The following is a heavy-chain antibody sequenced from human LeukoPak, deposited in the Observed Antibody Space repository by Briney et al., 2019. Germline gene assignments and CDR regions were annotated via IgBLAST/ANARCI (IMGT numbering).Heavy chain of an antibody. D-gene: IGHD3-3*01. J-gene: IGHJ6*02. CDR1: GFTFSSYA. CDR3: AKVPPGITILNYYSYGMDV. V-gene: IGHV3-23*01. CDR2: ISGSGGST. Sequence: GGSLRLSCAASGFTFSSYAMSWVRQAPGKGLEWVSAISGSGGSTYYADSVKGRFTISRDNSKNTLYLQMNSLRAEDTAVYYCAKVPPGITILNYYSYGMDVWGQGTTVTVSS.